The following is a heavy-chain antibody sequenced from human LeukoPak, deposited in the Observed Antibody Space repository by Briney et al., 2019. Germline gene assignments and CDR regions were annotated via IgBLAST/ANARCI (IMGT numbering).Heavy chain of an antibody. V-gene: IGHV4-31*03. Sequence: PSETLSLTCTVSGGSISSGGYYWSWIRQHPGKGLEWIGYIYYGGSTYYNPSLKSRVTISVDTSKNQFSLKLSSVTAADTAMYYCARGRGTVEDIVVVVADHFDYWGQGTLVTVSS. D-gene: IGHD2-15*01. CDR1: GGSISSGGYY. CDR3: ARGRGTVEDIVVVVADHFDY. J-gene: IGHJ4*02. CDR2: IYYGGST.